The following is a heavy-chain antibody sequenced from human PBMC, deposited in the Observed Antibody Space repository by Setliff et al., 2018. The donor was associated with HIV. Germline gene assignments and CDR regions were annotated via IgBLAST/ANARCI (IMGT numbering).Heavy chain of an antibody. CDR1: GGSISTSY. V-gene: IGHV4-4*08. D-gene: IGHD3-9*01. Sequence: SETLSLTCTVSGGSISTSYWNWIRQPPGKGLEWIAYIYISGTTNYNPSLKSRVTTSVDTPKNQFSLKLNSVTAAGTAVYYCAKTIRRYFDIFDNWGQGTLVTVSS. CDR2: IYISGTT. J-gene: IGHJ4*02. CDR3: AKTIRRYFDIFDN.